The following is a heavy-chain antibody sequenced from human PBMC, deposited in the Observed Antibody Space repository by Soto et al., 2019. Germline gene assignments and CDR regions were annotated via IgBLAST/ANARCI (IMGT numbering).Heavy chain of an antibody. CDR2: ISGSGGST. Sequence: GGSLRLSCAASGFTFSSYAMSWVRQAPGKGLEWVSAISGSGGSTYYADSVKGRFTISRDNSKNTLYLQMNSLRAEDTAVYYCARGEQLAHGMDVWGQGTTVTVSS. CDR1: GFTFSSYA. CDR3: ARGEQLAHGMDV. J-gene: IGHJ6*02. D-gene: IGHD6-6*01. V-gene: IGHV3-23*01.